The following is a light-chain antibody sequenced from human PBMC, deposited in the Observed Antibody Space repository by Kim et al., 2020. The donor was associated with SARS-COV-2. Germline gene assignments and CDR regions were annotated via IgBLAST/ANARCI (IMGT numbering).Light chain of an antibody. Sequence: LSPGETATLACRASHSVSTSYLAWYQPKPGQAPRLLIYGASSRATGIPDRFSDSGYGTDFTLTISRLEPEDFAVYYCQQYGSLWTFGQGTKVDIK. V-gene: IGKV3-20*01. CDR2: GAS. J-gene: IGKJ1*01. CDR3: QQYGSLWT. CDR1: HSVSTSY.